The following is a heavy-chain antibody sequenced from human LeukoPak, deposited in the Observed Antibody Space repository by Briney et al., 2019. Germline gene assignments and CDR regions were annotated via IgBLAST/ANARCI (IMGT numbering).Heavy chain of an antibody. D-gene: IGHD6-13*01. Sequence: GGSLRLSCAASGFTFSSYAMHWVRQAPGKGLEGVAIISYDGSNKYYADSVKGRFTISRDNSKNTLYLQMNSLRAEDTAVYYCARAERGELRYSSSWYTYYWGQGTLVTVSS. V-gene: IGHV3-30*04. CDR1: GFTFSSYA. CDR2: ISYDGSNK. J-gene: IGHJ4*02. CDR3: ARAERGELRYSSSWYTYY.